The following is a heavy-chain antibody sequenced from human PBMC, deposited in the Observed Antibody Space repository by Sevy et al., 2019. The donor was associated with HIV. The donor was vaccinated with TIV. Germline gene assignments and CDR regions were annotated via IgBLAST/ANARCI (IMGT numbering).Heavy chain of an antibody. J-gene: IGHJ4*02. CDR3: ATTKDYYESSGSPFDH. V-gene: IGHV1-24*01. CDR2: FDPEHGET. Sequence: ASVKVSCKVSGYTLTKLSMHWVRQAPGKGLEWMGSFDPEHGETFYAQKFQGRITMTEDTSTDTAYMELSSLRSEDTALYYCATTKDYYESSGSPFDHWGQGTLVTVSS. CDR1: GYTLTKLS. D-gene: IGHD3-22*01.